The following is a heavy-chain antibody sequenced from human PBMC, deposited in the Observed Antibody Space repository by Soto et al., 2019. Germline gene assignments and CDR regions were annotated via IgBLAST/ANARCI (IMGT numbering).Heavy chain of an antibody. CDR2: ISGSGGST. Sequence: GGSLRLSCAASGFTFSSYAMSWVRQAPGKGLEWVSAISGSGGSTYYADSVKGRFTISRDNSKNTLYLQMNSLRAEDTAVYYCANGYYYDSSGYLGYFQHWGQGTLVTVSS. D-gene: IGHD3-22*01. V-gene: IGHV3-23*01. CDR1: GFTFSSYA. J-gene: IGHJ1*01. CDR3: ANGYYYDSSGYLGYFQH.